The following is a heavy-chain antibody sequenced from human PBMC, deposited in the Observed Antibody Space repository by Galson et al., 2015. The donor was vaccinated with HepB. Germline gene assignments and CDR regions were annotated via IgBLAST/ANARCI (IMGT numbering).Heavy chain of an antibody. D-gene: IGHD1-26*01. CDR2: IVVGSGNT. V-gene: IGHV1-58*01. CDR3: AAGRNSGSPTMRG. J-gene: IGHJ4*02. Sequence: SVKVSCKASGFTFTSSAVQWVRQARGQRLEWIGWIVVGSGNTNYAQKFQERVTITRDMSTSTAYMELSSLRSEDTAVYYCAAGRNSGSPTMRGWGQGTLVTVSS. CDR1: GFTFTSSA.